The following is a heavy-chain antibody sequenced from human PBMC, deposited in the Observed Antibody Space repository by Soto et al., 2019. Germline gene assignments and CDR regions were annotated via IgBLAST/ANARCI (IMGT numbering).Heavy chain of an antibody. D-gene: IGHD3-10*01. CDR1: GDSISSSNYH. CDR2: VYYSGST. V-gene: IGHV4-39*02. J-gene: IGHJ4*02. Sequence: SETLSLTCTVSGDSISSSNYHWGWIRQPPGKGLEWIGSVYYSGSTYYNPSLKSRVTISIDASKNQFSLNLNSVTATDTAVYYCARDRGPTGPNYWAQGTLVPVSS. CDR3: ARDRGPTGPNY.